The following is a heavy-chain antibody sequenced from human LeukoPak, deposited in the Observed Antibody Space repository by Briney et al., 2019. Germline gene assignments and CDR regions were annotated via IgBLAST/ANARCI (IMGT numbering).Heavy chain of an antibody. CDR1: GYTFTSYY. CDR3: ARVTKWLGHPHNYYYYYYMDV. CDR2: INPSGGST. D-gene: IGHD6-19*01. J-gene: IGHJ6*03. V-gene: IGHV1-46*01. Sequence: ASVKVSCKASGYTFTSYYMHWVRQAPGQGLEWMGIINPSGGSTSYAQKFQGRVTMTRDMSTSTVYMELSSPRSEDTAVYYCARVTKWLGHPHNYYYYYYMDVWGKGTTVTVSS.